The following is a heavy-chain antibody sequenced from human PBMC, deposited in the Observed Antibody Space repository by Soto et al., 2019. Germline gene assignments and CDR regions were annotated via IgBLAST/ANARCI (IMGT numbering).Heavy chain of an antibody. D-gene: IGHD3-3*01. J-gene: IGHJ5*02. CDR3: ARDRSGYFWFDP. CDR2: IIPILGTA. Sequence: ASVKVSCKASGGTFSSYAISWVRQAPGQGLEWMGGIIPILGTANYAQKFQGRVTITADESTSTAYMELSSLRSEDTAVYYCARDRSGYFWFDPWGQGTLVTVSS. V-gene: IGHV1-69*13. CDR1: GGTFSSYA.